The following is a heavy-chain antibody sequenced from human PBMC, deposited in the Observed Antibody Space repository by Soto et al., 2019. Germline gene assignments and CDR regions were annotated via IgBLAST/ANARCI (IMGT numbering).Heavy chain of an antibody. CDR2: IWYDGSNK. CDR1: GFTFSSYG. Sequence: QVQLVESGGGVVQPGRSLRLSCSASGFTFSSYGMHWVRQAPGKGLEWVAVIWYDGSNKYYADSVKGRFTISRDNSKNTLYLQMNSLRAEDTAVYYCARGCDILPGHCPFFDYWGQGTLVTVSS. J-gene: IGHJ4*02. CDR3: ARGCDILPGHCPFFDY. V-gene: IGHV3-33*01. D-gene: IGHD3-9*01.